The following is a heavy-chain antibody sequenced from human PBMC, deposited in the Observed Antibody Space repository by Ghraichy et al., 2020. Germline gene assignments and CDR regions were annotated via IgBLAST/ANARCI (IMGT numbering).Heavy chain of an antibody. J-gene: IGHJ3*01. V-gene: IGHV3-23*01. D-gene: IGHD3-22*01. Sequence: GGPLRLSCAASGFTFDTYALTWVRQAPGKGLEWFSGIDVSGASTYYADSVRGRFIISRDNSKNTLYLQMSSLRAEDTAVYYCAKDRGYYDSGTFFDALDVCGQVTTVTVSS. CDR3: AKDRGYYDSGTFFDALDV. CDR2: IDVSGAST. CDR1: GFTFDTYA.